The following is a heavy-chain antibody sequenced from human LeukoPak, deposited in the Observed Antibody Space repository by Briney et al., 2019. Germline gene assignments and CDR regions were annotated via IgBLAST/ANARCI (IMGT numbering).Heavy chain of an antibody. CDR3: ARLAYYYGSGSYYKGSFDY. J-gene: IGHJ4*02. CDR1: GGSFSDYY. CDR2: INHSGST. Sequence: PSETLSLTCAVYGGSFSDYYWSWIRQPPGKGLEWIGEINHSGSTNYNPSLKSRVTISVDTSKNQFSLKLSSVTAADTAVYYCARLAYYYGSGSYYKGSFDYWGQGTLVTVSS. D-gene: IGHD3-10*01. V-gene: IGHV4-34*01.